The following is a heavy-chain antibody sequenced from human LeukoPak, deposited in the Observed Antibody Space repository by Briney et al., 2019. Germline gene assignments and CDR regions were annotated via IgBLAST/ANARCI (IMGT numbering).Heavy chain of an antibody. CDR3: ARVRCSSTSCYPYYYYGMDV. CDR2: IYYSGST. D-gene: IGHD2-2*01. J-gene: IGHJ6*02. V-gene: IGHV4-31*03. CDR1: GGSISSGGYY. Sequence: SETLSLTCTVSGGSISSGGYYWSWIRQHPGKGLEWIGYIYYSGSTYYNPSLKSRVTISVDRSKNQFSLKLSSVTAADTAVYYCARVRCSSTSCYPYYYYGMDVWGQGTTVTVSS.